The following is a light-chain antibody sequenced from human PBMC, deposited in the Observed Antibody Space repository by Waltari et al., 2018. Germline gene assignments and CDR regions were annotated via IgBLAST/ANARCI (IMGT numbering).Light chain of an antibody. Sequence: EGGRKPPSIASDLIQTHTRRRRGRRGEGRTQGAAWLQQHQGQPPKLLFHRSLKRPLGIPERFSASRSDNVATLTINGLQPVDEAVYHCSAWHTALDAWVFGGGTSLTVL. J-gene: IGLJ3*02. CDR2: RSL. V-gene: IGLV10-54*04. CDR3: SAWHTALDAWV. CDR1: RGEGRTQG.